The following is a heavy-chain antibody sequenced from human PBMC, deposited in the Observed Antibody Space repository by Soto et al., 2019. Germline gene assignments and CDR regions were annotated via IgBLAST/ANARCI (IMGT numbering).Heavy chain of an antibody. V-gene: IGHV3-53*02. D-gene: IGHD3-16*01. CDR2: FYSGGST. J-gene: IGHJ2*01. CDR3: ARLFSYGYWYFDL. Sequence: EVQLVETGGGLIQRGGSLRLSCAASGFTVSSSYVSWVRQAPGKGLEWVSVFYSGGSTYYADSVKGRFTTSRDNSKNTLYLQMNNLRVEDTAVYYCARLFSYGYWYFDLWGRGTLVTVSS. CDR1: GFTVSSSY.